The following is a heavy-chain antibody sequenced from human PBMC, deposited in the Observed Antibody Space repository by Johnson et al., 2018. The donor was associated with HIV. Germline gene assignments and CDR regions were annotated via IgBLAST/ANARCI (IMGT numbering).Heavy chain of an antibody. CDR1: GFTFNTYW. V-gene: IGHV3-74*01. D-gene: IGHD1-26*01. CDR3: ARDGRAEWAGLEI. CDR2: IRNAGGST. Sequence: VQLVESGGGVVRPGGSLRLSCTASGFTFNTYWMHWVRQAPGKGLEWVARIRNAGGSTNYVDSVKGRFTVSRENAKNTLYRQMNSLRADDTAVYDCARDGRAEWAGLEIWGQGTMVTVSS. J-gene: IGHJ3*02.